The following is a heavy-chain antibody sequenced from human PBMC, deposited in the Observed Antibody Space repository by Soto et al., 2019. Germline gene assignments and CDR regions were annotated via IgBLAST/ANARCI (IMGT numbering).Heavy chain of an antibody. Sequence: QVQLQESGPGLVKPSQTLSLTCTVSGGSISSSGSYGTWIRQHPGKGLEWIGYISYSGSTVYNPSLESRVTISVDTSKNQFSLNLSSVTAADTAVYYCARAAANIDYWGQGTLVTVSS. D-gene: IGHD2-2*01. CDR3: ARAAANIDY. CDR1: GGSISSSGSY. J-gene: IGHJ4*02. CDR2: ISYSGST. V-gene: IGHV4-31*03.